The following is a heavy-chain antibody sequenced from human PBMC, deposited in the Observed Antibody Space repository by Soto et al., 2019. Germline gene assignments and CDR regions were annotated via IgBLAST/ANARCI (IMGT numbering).Heavy chain of an antibody. D-gene: IGHD2-8*01. CDR3: ARSRRYCPNGSGICHFSWFDP. J-gene: IGHJ5*02. V-gene: IGHV5-51*01. CDR1: ANSFTNYW. Sequence: PGESLKISCKGSANSFTNYWIGWVRQMPGKGLEWMGIIYPGDSDTTYSPSFQGQVTISADKSITTAYLQWSSLKASDTAMYYCARSRRYCPNGSGICHFSWFDPWGQGTLVTVSS. CDR2: IYPGDSDT.